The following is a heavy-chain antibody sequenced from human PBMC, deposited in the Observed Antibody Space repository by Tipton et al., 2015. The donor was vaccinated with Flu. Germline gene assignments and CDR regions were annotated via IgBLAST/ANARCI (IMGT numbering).Heavy chain of an antibody. J-gene: IGHJ6*02. CDR2: ICPGSP. CDR3: ARESVSSYYYGMDV. V-gene: IGHV4-38-2*02. CDR1: GGSIGSPYC. D-gene: IGHD2-21*02. Sequence: TLSLTCSVSGGSIGSPYCWGWVRQPPGQGLEWIGNICPGSPYYNSSLRSRVTISLVTSKIQFSLRLTSVTAADTAVYYCARESVSSYYYGMDVWGQGTTVIVSS.